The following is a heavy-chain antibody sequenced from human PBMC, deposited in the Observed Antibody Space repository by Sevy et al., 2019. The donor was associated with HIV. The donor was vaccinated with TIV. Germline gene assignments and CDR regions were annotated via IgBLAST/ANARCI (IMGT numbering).Heavy chain of an antibody. CDR3: AHTRTTWIFNWFDP. Sequence: SGPTLVNPTQTLTLTCTFSGFSLNTSAVAVGWIRQPPGKALEWLALIFWDDDKHYSPSLKSRLAVTKDTSKNQVVLTMTNMDLVDTATYYCAHTRTTWIFNWFDPWGQGILVTVS. D-gene: IGHD1-1*01. CDR2: IFWDDDK. V-gene: IGHV2-5*02. CDR1: GFSLNTSAVA. J-gene: IGHJ5*02.